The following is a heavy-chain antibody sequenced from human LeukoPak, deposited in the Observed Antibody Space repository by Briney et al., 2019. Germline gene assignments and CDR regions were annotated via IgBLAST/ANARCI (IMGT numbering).Heavy chain of an antibody. CDR2: IYYSGST. CDR3: ARGATSLSYFDS. CDR1: GGSISTYY. V-gene: IGHV4-59*01. Sequence: PSETLSLTCTDSGGSISTYYWSWIRQPPGKGLEWIGYIYYSGSTKYNPSLKMRVTISVDTSKNQFSLKLSSVTAADTAVYYCARGATSLSYFDSRGQGTLVTVSS. J-gene: IGHJ4*02. D-gene: IGHD2/OR15-2a*01.